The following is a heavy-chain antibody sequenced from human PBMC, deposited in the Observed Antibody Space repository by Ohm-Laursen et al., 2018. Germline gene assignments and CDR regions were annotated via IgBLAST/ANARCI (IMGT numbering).Heavy chain of an antibody. CDR1: GYTFTSYY. J-gene: IGHJ4*02. CDR3: AREIRRWLQSNFDY. V-gene: IGHV1-46*01. D-gene: IGHD5-24*01. CDR2: INPSGGSI. Sequence: ASVKVSCKTSGYTFTSYYIHWVRQAPGQGLEWMGIINPSGGSISYAQKFQGRVTMTRDTSTSTIYMELSSLRSEDTAVYYCAREIRRWLQSNFDYWGQGTLVTVSS.